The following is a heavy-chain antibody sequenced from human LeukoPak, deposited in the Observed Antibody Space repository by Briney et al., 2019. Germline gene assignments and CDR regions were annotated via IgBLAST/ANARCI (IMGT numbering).Heavy chain of an antibody. CDR3: AKEEQWLDGLLDY. J-gene: IGHJ4*02. Sequence: GASVKVSCKASGYTFTSYYMHWVRQAPGQGLEWMGIINPSGGSTSYAQKFQGRVTMTRDMSTSTVYMELNSLRAEDTAVYYCAKEEQWLDGLLDYWGQGTLVTVSS. V-gene: IGHV1-46*01. CDR2: INPSGGST. CDR1: GYTFTSYY. D-gene: IGHD6-19*01.